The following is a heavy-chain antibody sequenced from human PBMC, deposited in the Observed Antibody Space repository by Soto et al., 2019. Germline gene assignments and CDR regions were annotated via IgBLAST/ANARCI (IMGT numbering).Heavy chain of an antibody. D-gene: IGHD3-22*01. CDR3: ARDLYYYDSSGYRPLIDY. J-gene: IGHJ4*02. V-gene: IGHV4-30-4*01. Sequence: SETLSLTCTVSGGSISSGDYCWSWIRQPPGKGLEWIGYIYYSGSTYYNPSLKSRVTISVDTSKNQFSLKLSSVTAADTAVYYCARDLYYYDSSGYRPLIDYWGQGTLVTVSS. CDR2: IYYSGST. CDR1: GGSISSGDYC.